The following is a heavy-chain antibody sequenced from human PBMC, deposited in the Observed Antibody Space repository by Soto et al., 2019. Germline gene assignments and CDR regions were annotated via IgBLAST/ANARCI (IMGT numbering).Heavy chain of an antibody. CDR1: GGTFSSYA. CDR3: ARDGVTGINNWFDP. D-gene: IGHD1-20*01. J-gene: IGHJ5*02. V-gene: IGHV1-69*13. Sequence: SVKVSCKASGGTFSSYAISWVRQAPGQGLEWMGGIIPIFGTANYAQKFQGRVTITADESTSTAYMELSSLRSEDTAVHYCARDGVTGINNWFDPWGQGTLVTVSS. CDR2: IIPIFGTA.